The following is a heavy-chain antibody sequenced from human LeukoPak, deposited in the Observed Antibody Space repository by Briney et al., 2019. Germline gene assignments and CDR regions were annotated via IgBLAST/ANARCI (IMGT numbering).Heavy chain of an antibody. CDR1: GYTFTTYA. CDR3: ARDPIGSRWPYYFDY. CDR2: INAGNGNK. Sequence: ASVKVSCKASGYTFTTYAMHWVRQAPRQRLEWMGWINAGNGNKKYSQKFQARVTITRDTSASTAYMELSSLRSEDTAVYYCARDPIGSRWPYYFDYWGQGTLVTVSS. D-gene: IGHD6-13*01. V-gene: IGHV1-3*01. J-gene: IGHJ4*02.